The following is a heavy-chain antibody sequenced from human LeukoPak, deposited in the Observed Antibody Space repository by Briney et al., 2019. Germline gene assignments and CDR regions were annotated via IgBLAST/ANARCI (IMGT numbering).Heavy chain of an antibody. V-gene: IGHV4-59*08. D-gene: IGHD3-22*01. Sequence: SETLSLTCTVSGGSISSYYWSWIRQPPGKGLEWIGYIYYSGSTNYNPSLKSRVTISVDTSKNQFSLKLSSVTAADTAVYYCASGHPYYDSSGYYSGLDYWGQGTLVTVSS. CDR1: GGSISSYY. J-gene: IGHJ4*02. CDR3: ASGHPYYDSSGYYSGLDY. CDR2: IYYSGST.